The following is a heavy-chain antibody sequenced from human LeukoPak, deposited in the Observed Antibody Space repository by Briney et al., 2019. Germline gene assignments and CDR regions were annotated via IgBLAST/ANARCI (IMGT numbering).Heavy chain of an antibody. J-gene: IGHJ4*02. Sequence: ASVKVSCKASGYTFTSYDFNWVRQATGQRPEWMGWMSPNSGDTGYAQKFQVRVTMTRNTSISTAYMELSSLRSDDTAVYYCARGPPNWGYDYWGPGTLVTVSS. CDR2: MSPNSGDT. D-gene: IGHD7-27*01. V-gene: IGHV1-8*01. CDR1: GYTFTSYD. CDR3: ARGPPNWGYDY.